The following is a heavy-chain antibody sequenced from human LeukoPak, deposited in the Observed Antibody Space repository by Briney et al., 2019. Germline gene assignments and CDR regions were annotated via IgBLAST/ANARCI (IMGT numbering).Heavy chain of an antibody. CDR3: AREGPYSGRWYYFDY. CDR1: GGSMRSYF. D-gene: IGHD6-13*01. CDR2: IYSSGNT. J-gene: IGHJ4*02. Sequence: PSETLSLTCTVSGGSMRSYFWSWIRQPAGKGLEWIGRIYSSGNTNYNPSLKSRVTMSVDTSKNQFSLELTSVTAADTAFYYCAREGPYSGRWYYFDYWGQGIPVTVSS. V-gene: IGHV4-4*07.